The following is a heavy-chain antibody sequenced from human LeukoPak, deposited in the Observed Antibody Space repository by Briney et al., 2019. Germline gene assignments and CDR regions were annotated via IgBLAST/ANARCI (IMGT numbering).Heavy chain of an antibody. CDR2: INPNSGGT. D-gene: IGHD6-13*01. CDR1: DDTFTGYY. J-gene: IGHJ5*01. V-gene: IGHV1-2*02. CDR3: AIGQLVFDF. Sequence: ASVKVSCKASDDTFTGYYIHWVRQAPGQGLEWMGWINPNSGGTNYSQKFQGRVTMTRDTSITTAYMELSRLRSDDTAVYYCAIGQLVFDFWGQGSLVTVSS.